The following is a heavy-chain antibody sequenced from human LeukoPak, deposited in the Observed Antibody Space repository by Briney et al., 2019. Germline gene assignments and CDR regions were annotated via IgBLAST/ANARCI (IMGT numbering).Heavy chain of an antibody. V-gene: IGHV4-59*01. CDR3: ARTPYGSGRRNAFDI. D-gene: IGHD3-10*01. Sequence: SETLSLTCTVSGGSISSYYWSWIRQPPAKGLEWIGYIYYSGSTNYNPSLKSRVTISVDTSKNQFSLKLSSVTAADTAVYYCARTPYGSGRRNAFDIWGQGTMVTVSS. CDR2: IYYSGST. J-gene: IGHJ3*02. CDR1: GGSISSYY.